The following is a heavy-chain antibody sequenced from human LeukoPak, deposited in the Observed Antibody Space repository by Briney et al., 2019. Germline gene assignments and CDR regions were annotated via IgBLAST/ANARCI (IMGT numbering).Heavy chain of an antibody. Sequence: QPGESLRLSCAASGFTFSSYAMSWVRQAPGKGLEWVSSISGSDGSTYYADSVKGRFTISRDNSKNTLYLQMNSLRAEDTAVYYCARETPRRGETRDGYRWGQGTVVTVSS. V-gene: IGHV3-23*01. CDR2: ISGSDGST. CDR3: ARETPRRGETRDGYR. D-gene: IGHD5-24*01. CDR1: GFTFSSYA. J-gene: IGHJ4*02.